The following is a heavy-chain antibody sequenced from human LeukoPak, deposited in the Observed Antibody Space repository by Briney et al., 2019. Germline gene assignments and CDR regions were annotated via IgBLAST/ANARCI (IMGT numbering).Heavy chain of an antibody. V-gene: IGHV3-9*01. CDR2: ISWSSDNI. CDR1: GFKFEEYA. D-gene: IGHD1-26*01. J-gene: IGHJ4*02. Sequence: GGSLRLSCVGSGFKFEEYAMHWVRQRPGKGPEWVSGISWSSDNIGYADSVKGRFTISRDNAKKSLYLQMNSLKTEDTAVYYCTRLRILVGATYVFDYWGQGTLVTVSS. CDR3: TRLRILVGATYVFDY.